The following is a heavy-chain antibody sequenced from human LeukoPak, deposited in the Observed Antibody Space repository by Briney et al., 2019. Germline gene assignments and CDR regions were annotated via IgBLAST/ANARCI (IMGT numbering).Heavy chain of an antibody. CDR1: GGTFSSYA. J-gene: IGHJ5*02. CDR2: IIPIFGTA. Sequence: SVKASCKASGGTFSSYAISWVRQAPGQGLEWMGGIIPIFGTASYAQKFQGRVTITADKSTSTAYTELSSLRSEDTAVYYCARAHIDYSGSYGWFDPWGQGTLVTVSS. D-gene: IGHD1-26*01. CDR3: ARAHIDYSGSYGWFDP. V-gene: IGHV1-69*06.